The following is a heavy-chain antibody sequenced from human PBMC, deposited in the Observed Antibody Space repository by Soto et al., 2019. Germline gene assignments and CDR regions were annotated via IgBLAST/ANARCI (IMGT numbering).Heavy chain of an antibody. CDR1: GFTFSPYT. D-gene: IGHD3-22*01. CDR2: ISSSSSYI. J-gene: IGHJ4*02. V-gene: IGHV3-21*01. CDR3: AKVFEGMIVVQFFDY. Sequence: PVGSLRLSCAASGFTFSPYTMSWVRQAPGNGLEWVSSISSSSSYIFYSDSVKGRFTISRDNAKNSLSLQMNSLRAEDTAVYYCAKVFEGMIVVQFFDYWGQGTLVTVSS.